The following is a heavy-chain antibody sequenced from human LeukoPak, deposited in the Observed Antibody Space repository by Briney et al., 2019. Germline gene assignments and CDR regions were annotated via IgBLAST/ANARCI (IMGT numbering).Heavy chain of an antibody. D-gene: IGHD6-6*01. CDR2: IYYSGNT. J-gene: IGHJ5*02. V-gene: IGHV4-39*07. CDR1: GGSISSSGSY. Sequence: PSETLSLTCTVSGGSISSSGSYWGWIRQPPGKGLEWIGSIYYSGNTYNPSLKSRVTISVDTSKNQFSLDLTSVNAADTAVYYCARVMAARREDLNWFDPWGQGTLVTVSS. CDR3: ARVMAARREDLNWFDP.